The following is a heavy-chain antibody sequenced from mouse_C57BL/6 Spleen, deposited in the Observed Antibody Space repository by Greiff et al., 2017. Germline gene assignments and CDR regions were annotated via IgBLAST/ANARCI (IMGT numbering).Heavy chain of an antibody. Sequence: EVHLVESGGDLVKPGGSPKLSCAASGFTFSSYGMSWVRQTPDKRLEWVATISSGGSYTYYPDSVKGRFTISRDNAKNTLYLQMSSLKSEDTAMYYCARDYYGSSRGFAYWGQGTLVTVSA. D-gene: IGHD1-1*01. CDR3: ARDYYGSSRGFAY. J-gene: IGHJ3*01. CDR1: GFTFSSYG. CDR2: ISSGGSYT. V-gene: IGHV5-6*01.